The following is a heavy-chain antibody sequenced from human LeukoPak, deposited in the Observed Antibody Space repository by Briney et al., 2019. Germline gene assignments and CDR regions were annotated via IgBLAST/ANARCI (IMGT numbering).Heavy chain of an antibody. CDR2: ITNKADSYTT. V-gene: IGHV3-72*01. D-gene: IGHD1-26*01. Sequence: GGSLRLSCAVSGFTFSDHHMDWVRQAPGKGLEWVGRITNKADSYTTEYAASVKDRFTISRDDSKNTLYLQMNSLKIEDTAVYYCSIVGATSSGYWGQGTLVTVSS. CDR1: GFTFSDHH. J-gene: IGHJ4*02. CDR3: SIVGATSSGY.